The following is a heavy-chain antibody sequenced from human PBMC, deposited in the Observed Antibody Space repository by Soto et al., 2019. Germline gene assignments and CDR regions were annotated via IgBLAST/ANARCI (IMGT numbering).Heavy chain of an antibody. V-gene: IGHV1-69*01. Sequence: QVQLVQSGAEVKKPGSSVKVSCKASGGTFSSYAISWVRQAPGQGLEWMGGIIPIFGTANYAQKFQGRVTITADESTSKAYMELSRLRDEDTDVYYCARARLPNYSNSSGSPYLFASWGQGTLVSVCS. D-gene: IGHD3-22*01. CDR1: GGTFSSYA. CDR2: IIPIFGTA. J-gene: IGHJ4*02. CDR3: ARARLPNYSNSSGSPYLFAS.